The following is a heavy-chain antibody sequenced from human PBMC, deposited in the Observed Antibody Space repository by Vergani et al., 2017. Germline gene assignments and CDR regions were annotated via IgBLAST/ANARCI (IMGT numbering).Heavy chain of an antibody. CDR1: GCSTSSGGYY. D-gene: IGHD3-3*01. V-gene: IGHV4-31*03. Sequence: QVQLQESGPGLVKPSQTLSLPCTVSGCSTSSGGYYWSWIRQHPGKGLEWIGYIYYSGSTYYHPSLKSRVTISVDTSKNQFSLKLSSVTAADTAVYYCARWRHLNWFDPWGQGTLVTVSS. CDR3: ARWRHLNWFDP. J-gene: IGHJ5*02. CDR2: IYYSGST.